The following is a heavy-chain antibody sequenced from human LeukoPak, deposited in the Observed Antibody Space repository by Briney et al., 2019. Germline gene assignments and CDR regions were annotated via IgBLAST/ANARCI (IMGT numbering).Heavy chain of an antibody. J-gene: IGHJ4*02. CDR2: IKQDRSEK. V-gene: IGHV3-7*01. Sequence: GGSLRLSCAASGFTFSTYWMSWVRQAPGKGLEWVAHIKQDRSEKYYVDSVKGRFTIARDNAKNSLYLQMNSLRAEDTAVYYCARDPSSGYTYGYGDYWGQGALVIVSS. D-gene: IGHD5-18*01. CDR3: ARDPSSGYTYGYGDY. CDR1: GFTFSTYW.